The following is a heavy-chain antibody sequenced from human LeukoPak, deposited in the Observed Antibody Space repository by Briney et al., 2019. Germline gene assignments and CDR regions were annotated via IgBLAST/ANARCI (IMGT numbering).Heavy chain of an antibody. CDR2: IYYTGAI. CDR3: ARNGFRTPCGVDCYSDYMDV. V-gene: IGHV4-59*02. D-gene: IGHD2-21*02. Sequence: SETLSLTCTVSGGSVSGDSWTWIRQSAGTGLEWIGYIYYTGAIGYDPSLKSRVAISVDTSKNQFSLQLTSVTAADTAVYFCARNGFRTPCGVDCYSDYMDVWGKGTAVTVSS. CDR1: GGSVSGDS. J-gene: IGHJ6*03.